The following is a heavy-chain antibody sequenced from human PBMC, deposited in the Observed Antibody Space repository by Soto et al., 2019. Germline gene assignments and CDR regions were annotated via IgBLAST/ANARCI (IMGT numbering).Heavy chain of an antibody. D-gene: IGHD3-10*01. CDR1: GGSISSYY. J-gene: IGHJ4*02. CDR2: IYYSGST. V-gene: IGHV4-59*12. CDR3: ARASDQYDSGTYEGGYYYFDS. Sequence: SETLSLTCTVSGGSISSYYWSWIRQPPGKGLEWIGYIYYSGSTNYNPSLKSRVSISIGTSNNQFFLKLTSVTAADTAVYYCARASDQYDSGTYEGGYYYFDSWGQGTPVTVSS.